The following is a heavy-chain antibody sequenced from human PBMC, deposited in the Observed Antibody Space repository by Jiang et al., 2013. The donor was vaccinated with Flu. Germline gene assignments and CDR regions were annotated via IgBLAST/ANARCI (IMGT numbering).Heavy chain of an antibody. D-gene: IGHD3-10*01. Sequence: SGAEVKKPGSSVKVSCKASGGTFSSSAINWVRQAPGQGLEWMGGIIPIFGTTKYAQSFQGRVTFTADASTSTAYMELSSLTSEDTAVFFCVSDRGYGSGDWGQGTLVIVSS. CDR1: GGTFSSSA. V-gene: IGHV1-69*01. CDR2: IIPIFGTT. J-gene: IGHJ4*02. CDR3: VSDRGYGSGD.